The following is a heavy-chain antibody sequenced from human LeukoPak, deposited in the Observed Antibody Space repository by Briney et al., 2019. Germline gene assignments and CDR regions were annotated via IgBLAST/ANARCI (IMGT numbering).Heavy chain of an antibody. J-gene: IGHJ4*02. CDR3: AKDYGSGEFYYFDY. V-gene: IGHV3-23*01. Sequence: GGSLRLSCAAPGFTFSSYAMSWGPQAPGKGLEWVSAISGSGGSTYYADSVKGRFTISRDNSKNTLYLQMNSLRAEDTSVYYCAKDYGSGEFYYFDYWGQGTLVTVSS. CDR2: ISGSGGST. D-gene: IGHD3-10*01. CDR1: GFTFSSYA.